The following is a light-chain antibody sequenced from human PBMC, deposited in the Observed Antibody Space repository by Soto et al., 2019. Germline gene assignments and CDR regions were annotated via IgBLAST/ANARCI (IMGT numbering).Light chain of an antibody. CDR2: LGS. CDR1: QSLLHRNGYNY. V-gene: IGKV2-28*01. Sequence: EPASLSCRSSQSLLHRNGYNYLDWYLQKPGQSPQFLIYLGSNRASGVPDRFSGGGSGTDFTLKISRVEAEDVGVYYCTQPLQTPPTFGQGTKLEIK. CDR3: TQPLQTPPT. J-gene: IGKJ2*01.